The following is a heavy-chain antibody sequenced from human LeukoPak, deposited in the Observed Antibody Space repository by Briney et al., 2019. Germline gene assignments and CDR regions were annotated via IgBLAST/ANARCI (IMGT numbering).Heavy chain of an antibody. CDR2: ISGNGGST. V-gene: IGHV3-64*01. J-gene: IGHJ3*02. CDR1: GFTFSSYA. CDR3: ARETYDSSGPLTNAFDI. Sequence: GGSLRLSCAASGFTFSSYAMHWVRQAPGKGLEYVSAISGNGGSTYYAKSVKGRFTISRDNSKNTLYLQMGSLRAEDMAVYYCARETYDSSGPLTNAFDIWGQGTMVTVSS. D-gene: IGHD3-22*01.